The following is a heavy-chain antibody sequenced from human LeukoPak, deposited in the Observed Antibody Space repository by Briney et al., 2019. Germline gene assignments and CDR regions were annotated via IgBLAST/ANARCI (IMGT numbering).Heavy chain of an antibody. CDR3: ARDQLWELTGAGLDP. D-gene: IGHD1-26*01. Sequence: SDTLSLTCTVSGGSISSYYWSWIRQPAGKGLEWIGRIHTSGSTNYNPSLKRRVTMSVDTSKNKFSLKLSSVTAADTAGYYCARDQLWELTGAGLDPWGQGTLVTVSS. CDR2: IHTSGST. CDR1: GGSISSYY. V-gene: IGHV4-4*07. J-gene: IGHJ5*02.